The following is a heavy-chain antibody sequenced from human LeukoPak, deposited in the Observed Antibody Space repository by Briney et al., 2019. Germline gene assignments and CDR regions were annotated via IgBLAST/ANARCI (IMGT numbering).Heavy chain of an antibody. D-gene: IGHD4-17*01. Sequence: GESLKISCKGSGYSFTSYWIGWVRQMPGKGLEWMGIIYPGDSDTRYSPSFQGQVTISADKSISTAYLQWSSLKASDTAMYYCARHPPRTVTPRASLPFDIWGQGKMVNVSS. CDR3: ARHPPRTVTPRASLPFDI. J-gene: IGHJ3*02. CDR2: IYPGDSDT. CDR1: GYSFTSYW. V-gene: IGHV5-51*01.